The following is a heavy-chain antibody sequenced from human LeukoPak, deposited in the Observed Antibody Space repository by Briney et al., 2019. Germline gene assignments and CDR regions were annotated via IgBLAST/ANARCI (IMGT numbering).Heavy chain of an antibody. CDR1: GFPFSDFT. Sequence: GGSLRVSCAVYGFPFSDFTMSWVRQARGKGLEWVSTISGGGDNTYFADSVKGRFTISRDNSKNTLFLQMVSLRAEDTAVYYCAKFEGALLGNYYMDVWGKGTTVTVSS. V-gene: IGHV3-23*01. CDR2: ISGGGDNT. J-gene: IGHJ6*03. CDR3: AKFEGALLGNYYMDV.